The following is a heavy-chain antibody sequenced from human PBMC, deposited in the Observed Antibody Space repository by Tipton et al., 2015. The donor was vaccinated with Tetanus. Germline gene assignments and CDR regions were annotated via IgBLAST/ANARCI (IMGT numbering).Heavy chain of an antibody. J-gene: IGHJ4*02. Sequence: GSLRLSCAASGFPLSYFAMSWVRQAPGKGLEWVSGIGGGGDRIFYADSVKGRFTISRDNAKNTLYLQMKSLRDEDTAVYFCGRALGIGATVASGYWRRGGLVSVSS. V-gene: IGHV3-23*01. CDR2: IGGGGDRI. D-gene: IGHD1-26*01. CDR1: GFPLSYFA. CDR3: GRALGIGATVASGY.